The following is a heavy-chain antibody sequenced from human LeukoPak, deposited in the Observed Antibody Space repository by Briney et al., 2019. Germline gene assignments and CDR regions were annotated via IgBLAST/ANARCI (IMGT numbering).Heavy chain of an antibody. V-gene: IGHV4-34*01. J-gene: IGHJ6*03. CDR2: INHSGST. D-gene: IGHD6-13*01. CDR3: ARDRLIIAAARVYYYYMDV. CDR1: GGSFSGYY. Sequence: KPSETLSLTCAVYGGSFSGYYWSWIRQPPGKGLEWIGEINHSGSTNYNPSLKSRVTISVDTSKNQFSLKLSSVTAADTAVYYCARDRLIIAAARVYYYYMDVWGKGTTVTVSS.